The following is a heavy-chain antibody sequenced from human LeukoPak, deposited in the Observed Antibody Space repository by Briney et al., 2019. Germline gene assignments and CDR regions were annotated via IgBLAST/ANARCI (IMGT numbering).Heavy chain of an antibody. CDR1: GFTFSSYE. CDR3: ARDSHYGYTNSWYHLVHIDY. D-gene: IGHD6-13*01. V-gene: IGHV3-48*03. CDR2: IGSSGSTI. J-gene: IGHJ4*02. Sequence: GGSLRLSCAASGFTFSSYEMNWVRLAPGKGLEWDSYIGSSGSTIYYADSVKGRFTISRDNAKNSLYLQMNSLRAEDTAVYYCARDSHYGYTNSWYHLVHIDYWGQGTLVTVSS.